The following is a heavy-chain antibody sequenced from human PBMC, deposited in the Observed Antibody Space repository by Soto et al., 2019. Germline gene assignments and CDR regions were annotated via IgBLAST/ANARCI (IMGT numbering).Heavy chain of an antibody. Sequence: QVHLRESGPGLVKPSGTLSLTCAVSGDSINTNNWWSWVRQPPGKGLEWIGEVYHSGSTNYNPSLKSRVAISIVQSKNQFSLTVTAVTAADTAVYYCAFPATNDFDYWGQGILVTVSS. V-gene: IGHV4-4*02. D-gene: IGHD4-4*01. CDR2: VYHSGST. CDR1: GDSINTNNW. J-gene: IGHJ4*02. CDR3: AFPATNDFDY.